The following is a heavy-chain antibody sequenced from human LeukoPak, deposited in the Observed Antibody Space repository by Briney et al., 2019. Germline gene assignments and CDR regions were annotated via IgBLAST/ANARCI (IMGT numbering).Heavy chain of an antibody. CDR2: IYYSGST. V-gene: IGHV4-30-4*08. J-gene: IGHJ4*02. CDR3: ARAEKRENYYDSSGYYVRTFDY. CDR1: GGSISSYY. Sequence: PSETLSLTCTVSGGSISSYYWSWIRQPPGKGLEWIGYIYYSGSTYYNPSLKSRVTISVDTSKNQFSLKLSSVTAADTAVYYCARAEKRENYYDSSGYYVRTFDYWGQGTLVTVSS. D-gene: IGHD3-22*01.